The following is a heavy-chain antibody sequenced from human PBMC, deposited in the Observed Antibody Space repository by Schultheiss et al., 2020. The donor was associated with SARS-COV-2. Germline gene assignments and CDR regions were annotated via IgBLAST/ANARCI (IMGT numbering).Heavy chain of an antibody. CDR2: INHSGST. J-gene: IGHJ4*02. Sequence: SETLSLTCAVYGGSFSGYYWSWIRQPPGKGLEWIGEINHSGSTNYNPSLKSRVTISVDTSKNQFSLKLSSVTAADTAVYYCARDRTRITIFGVVSEGFDYWGQGNLVTVSS. CDR1: GGSFSGYY. D-gene: IGHD3-3*01. V-gene: IGHV4-34*01. CDR3: ARDRTRITIFGVVSEGFDY.